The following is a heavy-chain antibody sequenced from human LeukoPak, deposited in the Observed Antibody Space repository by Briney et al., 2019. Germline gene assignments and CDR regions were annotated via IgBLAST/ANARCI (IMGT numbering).Heavy chain of an antibody. CDR1: GFTFSSYG. V-gene: IGHV3-23*01. Sequence: PGGSLRLSCAASGFTFSSYGMSWVRQAPGKGLEWVSAISGSGGSTYYADSVKGRFTISRDNAKNSLYLQMNSLRAEDTAVYYGARGKVPRYSGNESLIAVAGRGAPACGNWGQEPWSPSPQ. CDR2: ISGSGGST. CDR3: ARGKVPRYSGNESLIAVAGRGAPACGN. J-gene: IGHJ4*01. D-gene: IGHD5-12*01.